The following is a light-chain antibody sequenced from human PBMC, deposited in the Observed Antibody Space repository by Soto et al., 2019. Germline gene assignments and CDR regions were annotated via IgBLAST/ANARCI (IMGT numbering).Light chain of an antibody. V-gene: IGLV2-14*01. Sequence: QSALTQPASVSGSPGQSITISCAGTSSDVGSYNYVSWYQQHPGKAPKLMIYEVSNRPSGVSSRFSGSKSGNTASLTISGLQAEDEADYYCSSYTSSTTRFGTGTKVTVL. CDR1: SSDVGSYNY. CDR2: EVS. CDR3: SSYTSSTTR. J-gene: IGLJ1*01.